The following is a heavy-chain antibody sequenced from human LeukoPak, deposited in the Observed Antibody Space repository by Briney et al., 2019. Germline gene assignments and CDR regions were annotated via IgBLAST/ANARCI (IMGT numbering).Heavy chain of an antibody. CDR3: ARDLMDYDVSTGLHHYYMDV. J-gene: IGHJ6*02. Sequence: GGSLRLSCAASGFTFSSYAMSWVRQAPGKGLEWVSAISGSGGSTYYADSVKGRFTISRDNAKNTLYLQMNTLRVEDTAVYYCARDLMDYDVSTGLHHYYMDVWGQGTTVTVSS. D-gene: IGHD3-9*01. CDR2: ISGSGGST. CDR1: GFTFSSYA. V-gene: IGHV3-23*01.